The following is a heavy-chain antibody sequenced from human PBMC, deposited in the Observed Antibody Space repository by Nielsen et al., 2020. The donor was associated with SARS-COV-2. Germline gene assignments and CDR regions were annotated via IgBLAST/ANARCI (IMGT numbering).Heavy chain of an antibody. CDR2: ISGSGGRT. J-gene: IGHJ4*02. CDR1: GFTFSSYA. D-gene: IGHD1-20*01. CDR3: ARENKLNDAGDYFDY. V-gene: IGHV3-23*01. Sequence: GGSLRLSCAASGFTFSSYAMSWVRQAPGKGLEWVSGISGSGGRTFYTDSVKGRFTISRDNSRNTLYLQMNSLRAEDTAVYFCARENKLNDAGDYFDYWGQGTLVTVSS.